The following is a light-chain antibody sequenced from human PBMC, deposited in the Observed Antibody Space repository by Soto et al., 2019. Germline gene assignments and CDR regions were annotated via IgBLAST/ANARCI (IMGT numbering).Light chain of an antibody. J-gene: IGKJ4*01. V-gene: IGKV3-11*01. Sequence: EIVLTQSPPTLSVSPGEGATLSCRASQSVSSYLAWYQQKPGQAPRLLIYDASNRATGIPARFSGSGSGTDFTLTISSLEPEDFAVYYCQQRSNWPPLTFGGGTKVEIK. CDR2: DAS. CDR1: QSVSSY. CDR3: QQRSNWPPLT.